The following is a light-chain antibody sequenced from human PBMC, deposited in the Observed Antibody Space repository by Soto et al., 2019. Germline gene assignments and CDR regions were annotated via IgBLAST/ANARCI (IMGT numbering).Light chain of an antibody. CDR1: QSISSS. J-gene: IGKJ1*01. CDR2: AAS. CDR3: QQSVNLPRT. V-gene: IGKV1-39*01. Sequence: DIEMTQSPSSLSASVGETITITCRASQSISSSLNWFQPSPGHPPKLLLFAASNLHAGVPPRFSGSGSGTSFSLTIRSLQPEDVATYYCQQSVNLPRTFGPGTKVDIK.